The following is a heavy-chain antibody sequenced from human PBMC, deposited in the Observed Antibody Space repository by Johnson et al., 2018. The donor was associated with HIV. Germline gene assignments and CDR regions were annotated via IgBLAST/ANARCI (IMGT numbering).Heavy chain of an antibody. CDR2: IQQDGSGK. V-gene: IGHV3-7*03. D-gene: IGHD3-22*01. CDR1: GFTFSDYY. Sequence: VQLVESGGGLVKPGGSLRLSCAASGFTFSDYYMSWIRQAQGKGLERVANIQQDGSGKYYVDSVKGRFTISRDNAKNSLYLQMNSLRDEDTAVYYCARDQHNYYDSSERAFDIWGQGTMVTVSS. J-gene: IGHJ3*02. CDR3: ARDQHNYYDSSERAFDI.